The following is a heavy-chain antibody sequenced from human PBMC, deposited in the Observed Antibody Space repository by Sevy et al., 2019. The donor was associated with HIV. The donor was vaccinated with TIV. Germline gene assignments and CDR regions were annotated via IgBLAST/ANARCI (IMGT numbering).Heavy chain of an antibody. D-gene: IGHD2-15*01. V-gene: IGHV3-53*01. Sequence: GGSLRLSCAASGFTVSSNYMSWVRQAPGKGLEWVSVIYSGGSTYYADSVKGRFTISRDNSKNTLYLQVNSLRAEDTAAYYCARVNCSGGSCYYYYGMDVWGQGTTVTVSS. CDR3: ARVNCSGGSCYYYYGMDV. J-gene: IGHJ6*02. CDR1: GFTVSSNY. CDR2: IYSGGST.